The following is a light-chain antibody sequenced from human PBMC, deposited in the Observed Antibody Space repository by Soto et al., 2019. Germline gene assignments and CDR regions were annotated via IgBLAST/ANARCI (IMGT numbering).Light chain of an antibody. V-gene: IGKV2-28*01. Sequence: DIVMTQSPLSLPVTPGEPASISCRSSQSLLHSNSYNYLDWYVQKPGQSPQLLIYLGSNRASGVPDRFSGSGSGTDFTLKISRVEAEDVGIYYCMQVLQPPLTFGGGTQVEIK. CDR2: LGS. J-gene: IGKJ4*01. CDR3: MQVLQPPLT. CDR1: QSLLHSNSYNY.